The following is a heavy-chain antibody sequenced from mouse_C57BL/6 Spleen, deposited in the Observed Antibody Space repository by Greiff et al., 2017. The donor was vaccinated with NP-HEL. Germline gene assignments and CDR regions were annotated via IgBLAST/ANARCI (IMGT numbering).Heavy chain of an antibody. Sequence: QVQLQQPGAELVKPGASVKMSCKASGYTFTSYWITWVKQRPGQGLEWIGDIYPGSGSTNYNEKFKSKATLTVDTSASTAYMQLSSLTSEDSAVYYSARGVYYGSSYAMDYWGQGTSVTVSS. CDR2: IYPGSGST. J-gene: IGHJ4*01. CDR1: GYTFTSYW. D-gene: IGHD1-1*01. CDR3: ARGVYYGSSYAMDY. V-gene: IGHV1-55*01.